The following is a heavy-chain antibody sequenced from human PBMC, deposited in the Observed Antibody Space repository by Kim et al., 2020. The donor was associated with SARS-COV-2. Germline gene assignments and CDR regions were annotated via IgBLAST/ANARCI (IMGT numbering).Heavy chain of an antibody. CDR3: AHRRLGDIYSSSRSSPPHFDS. D-gene: IGHD6-13*01. CDR1: GFSLSTSGVG. Sequence: SGPTLVNPTQTLTLTCTFSGFSLSTSGVGVGWIRQPPGKALEWLALIYWDDDKRYSPSLKSRLTITKDTSKNQVVLTMTNMDPVDTATYYCAHRRLGDIYSSSRSSPPHFDSWGQGTLVTVSS. V-gene: IGHV2-5*02. CDR2: IYWDDDK. J-gene: IGHJ4*02.